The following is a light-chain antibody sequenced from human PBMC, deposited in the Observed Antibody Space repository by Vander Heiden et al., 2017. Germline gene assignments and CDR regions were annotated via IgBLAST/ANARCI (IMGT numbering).Light chain of an antibody. Sequence: SYVLTQPPSASVAPGQTAKITCGEKNIRSKSVHWYQQRPGPAPVLVVYDDSDRPSGIPGRFSGSNSGNAATLTISRVEAGDEADYYCQVWDSTTDHHVFATGTKVTVL. V-gene: IGLV3-21*02. J-gene: IGLJ1*01. CDR1: NIRSKS. CDR2: DDS. CDR3: QVWDSTTDHHV.